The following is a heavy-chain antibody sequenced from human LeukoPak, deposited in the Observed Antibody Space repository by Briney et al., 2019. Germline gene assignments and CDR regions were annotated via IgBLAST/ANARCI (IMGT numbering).Heavy chain of an antibody. Sequence: GGSLRLSCAASGFTFSSYWMSWVRQAPGKGLEGVANIKQDGSEKYYVDSVKGRFTISRENAKNSLYLQMNSLRAEGTAVYYCARDAVDYPYRDYWGQGTLVTVSS. J-gene: IGHJ4*02. V-gene: IGHV3-7*01. CDR1: GFTFSSYW. CDR3: ARDAVDYPYRDY. D-gene: IGHD6-19*01. CDR2: IKQDGSEK.